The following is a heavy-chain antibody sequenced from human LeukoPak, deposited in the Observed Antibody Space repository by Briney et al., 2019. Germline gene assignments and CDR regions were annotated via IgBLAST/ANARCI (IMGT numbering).Heavy chain of an antibody. CDR2: ISGSGGST. CDR3: ARADIVATYYFDY. Sequence: GGSLRLSCAASGFTFSSYAMSWVRQAPGKGLEWVSAISGSGGSTYYADSVKGRFTISRDNAKNSLYLQMNSLRAEDTAVYYCARADIVATYYFDYWGQGTTVTVSS. CDR1: GFTFSSYA. D-gene: IGHD5-12*01. J-gene: IGHJ4*03. V-gene: IGHV3-23*01.